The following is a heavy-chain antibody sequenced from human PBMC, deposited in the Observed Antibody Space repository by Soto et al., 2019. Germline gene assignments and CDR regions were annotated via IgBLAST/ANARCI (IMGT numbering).Heavy chain of an antibody. CDR3: TKRAYYTGSNVHYFDF. D-gene: IGHD3-3*01. J-gene: IGHJ4*02. CDR1: GFTFSNYA. CDR2: INPSGGNT. V-gene: IGHV3-23*01. Sequence: PGGSLRLSCAASGFTFSNYAMSWVRQAPGKGLEWVSNINPSGGNTYYADSVKGRFTIAGDNSKNTLYLQMSSLRAEDTAVYYCTKRAYYTGSNVHYFDFWGQGALVTVSS.